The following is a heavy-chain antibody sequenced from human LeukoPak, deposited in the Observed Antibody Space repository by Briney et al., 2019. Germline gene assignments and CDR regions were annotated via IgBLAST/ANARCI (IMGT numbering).Heavy chain of an antibody. V-gene: IGHV3-23*01. CDR3: TREGDASGWYLADP. CDR1: GFTFSSYT. Sequence: GGSLRLSCAASGFTFSSYTMNWVRQAPGKGLEWVSTISGNGGDTWYVNSVKGRFTISRDNSENTLHLLMSSLRAEDTAIYYCTREGDASGWYLADPRGQGTLVTVSS. J-gene: IGHJ5*02. D-gene: IGHD6-19*01. CDR2: ISGNGGDT.